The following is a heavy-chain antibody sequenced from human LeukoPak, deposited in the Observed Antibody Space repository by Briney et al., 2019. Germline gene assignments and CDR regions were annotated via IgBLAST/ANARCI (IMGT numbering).Heavy chain of an antibody. CDR3: ARGLRAEMADLGY. D-gene: IGHD5-24*01. V-gene: IGHV1-2*02. CDR1: GYTFTGYY. CDR2: INPNSGGT. Sequence: SVKVSCKASGYTFTGYYMHWVRHAPGQGLEWMGWINPNSGGTNYAQKFQGRVTMTRDTSISTAYMELSSLRSEDTAVYYCARGLRAEMADLGYWGQGTLVTVSS. J-gene: IGHJ4*02.